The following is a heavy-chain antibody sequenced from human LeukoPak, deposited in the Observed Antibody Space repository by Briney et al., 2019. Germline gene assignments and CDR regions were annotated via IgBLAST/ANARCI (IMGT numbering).Heavy chain of an antibody. J-gene: IGHJ5*02. CDR2: IYYSGST. CDR1: GGSISSGDYY. D-gene: IGHD3-22*01. CDR3: ARVVSVVVISHRGWFDP. Sequence: PSQTLSLTCTVSGGSISSGDYYWSWIRQPPGKGLEWIGYIYYSGSTYYNPSLKSRVTISVDTSKNQFSLKLSSVTAADTAVYYCARVVSVVVISHRGWFDPLGQGTLVTVSS. V-gene: IGHV4-30-4*08.